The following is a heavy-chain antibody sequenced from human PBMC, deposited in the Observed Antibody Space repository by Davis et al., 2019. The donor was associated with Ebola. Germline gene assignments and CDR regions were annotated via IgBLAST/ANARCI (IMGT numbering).Heavy chain of an antibody. CDR3: ARGRRVEALLSDY. CDR1: GYDFTGFH. V-gene: IGHV1-2*02. Sequence: ASVKVSCKASGYDFTGFHIQWVRQAPGQGLEWMGWINPKSGGTNYAEKFQGRVTMTRDTSINTAYMELNGLRSDDTAVYYCARGRRVEALLSDYWGQGTLVTVSS. J-gene: IGHJ4*02. D-gene: IGHD2/OR15-2a*01. CDR2: INPKSGGT.